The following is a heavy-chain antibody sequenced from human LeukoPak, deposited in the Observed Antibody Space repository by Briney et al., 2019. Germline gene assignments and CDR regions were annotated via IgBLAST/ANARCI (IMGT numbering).Heavy chain of an antibody. CDR2: IYYSGNT. Sequence: KPSETLSLTCTVSGGSISSSSYYWGWIRQPPGKGLEWIGSIYYSGNTYYNPSLKSRVTISVDTSKNQFSLKLSSVTAADTAVYYCARLRWYSDYWGQGTLVTVSS. CDR1: GGSISSSSYY. V-gene: IGHV4-39*01. D-gene: IGHD4-23*01. J-gene: IGHJ4*02. CDR3: ARLRWYSDY.